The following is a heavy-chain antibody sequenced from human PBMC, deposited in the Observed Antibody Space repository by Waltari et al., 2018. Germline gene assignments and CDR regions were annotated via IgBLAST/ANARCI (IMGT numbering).Heavy chain of an antibody. CDR1: GYTFTDYF. Sequence: QVQLVQSGAEVKEPGTSVKVSCKASGYTFTDYFIHWVRQAPGQGLECVGWIKAKRGATNSGQKCQGRVTMTRDTSTSTAYMELSSRRSDDTAVYYCARAGAGRPFDYWGQGTLVTVSS. CDR3: ARAGAGRPFDY. J-gene: IGHJ4*02. D-gene: IGHD6-19*01. V-gene: IGHV1-2*02. CDR2: IKAKRGAT.